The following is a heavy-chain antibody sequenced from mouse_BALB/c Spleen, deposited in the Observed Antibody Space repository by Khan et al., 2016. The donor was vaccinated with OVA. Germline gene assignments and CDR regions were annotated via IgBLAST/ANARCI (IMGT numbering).Heavy chain of an antibody. CDR1: GYTFTKNG. Sequence: HIQLVQSGPELKKPGEPVKISCKASGYTFTKNGMNWAKQAPGQGLKWMGWINTYTGEPTYAADFKGRFAFSLETSASTAYLQINNHKNEDTATYFCARVGYAGTMDSWGQGTSVTVSP. CDR2: INTYTGEP. CDR3: ARVGYAGTMDS. J-gene: IGHJ4*01. V-gene: IGHV9-3-1*01. D-gene: IGHD2-14*01.